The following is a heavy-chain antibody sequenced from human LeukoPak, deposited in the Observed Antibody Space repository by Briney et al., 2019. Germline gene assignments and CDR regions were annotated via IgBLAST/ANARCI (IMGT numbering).Heavy chain of an antibody. CDR2: INPNSGGT. CDR1: GYTFTGYY. J-gene: IGHJ3*02. Sequence: ASVKVSCKASGYTFTGYYMHWVRQAPGQGLEWMGRINPNSGGTNYAQKFQGRVTMTRDTSISTAYMELSRLRSDDTAVYYCARDQGYYDSSGYQAGAFDIWGQGTMVTVSS. D-gene: IGHD3-22*01. CDR3: ARDQGYYDSSGYQAGAFDI. V-gene: IGHV1-2*06.